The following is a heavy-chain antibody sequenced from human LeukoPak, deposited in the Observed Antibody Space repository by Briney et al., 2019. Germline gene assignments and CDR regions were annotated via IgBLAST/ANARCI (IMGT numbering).Heavy chain of an antibody. Sequence: ASVKVSCKASGYTFTGYYMHWVRQAPGQGLEWMGWINPNSGGTNYAQKFQGRVTMTRDTSISTAYMELSRLRSEDTAVYYCATDGLRAAAGRAFDIWGQGTMVTVSS. D-gene: IGHD6-13*01. V-gene: IGHV1-2*02. CDR3: ATDGLRAAAGRAFDI. CDR2: INPNSGGT. J-gene: IGHJ3*02. CDR1: GYTFTGYY.